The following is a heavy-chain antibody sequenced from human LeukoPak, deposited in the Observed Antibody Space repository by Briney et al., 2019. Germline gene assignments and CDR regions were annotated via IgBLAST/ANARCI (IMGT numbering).Heavy chain of an antibody. Sequence: SVKVSCKASGGTFSSYAISWVRQAPGQGLEWMGGIIPIFGTANYAQKFQGRVTITADESTSTAYMELSSLRSEDTAVYYCARPLAPVMLNAFDIWGQGTMVTVSS. CDR1: GGTFSSYA. V-gene: IGHV1-69*01. CDR3: ARPLAPVMLNAFDI. J-gene: IGHJ3*02. D-gene: IGHD2-8*01. CDR2: IIPIFGTA.